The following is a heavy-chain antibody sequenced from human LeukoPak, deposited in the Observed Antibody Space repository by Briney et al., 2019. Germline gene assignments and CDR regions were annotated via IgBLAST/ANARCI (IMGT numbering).Heavy chain of an antibody. D-gene: IGHD3-9*01. J-gene: IGHJ4*02. CDR2: IWYDGSNK. CDR3: ARDSVLRYFDWLFGYFDY. CDR1: GFTFSSYA. Sequence: GGSLRLSCAASGFTFSSYAMHRVRQAPGKGLEWVAVIWYDGSNKYYADSVKGRFTISRDNSKNTLYLQMNSLRAEDTAVYYCARDSVLRYFDWLFGYFDYWGQGTLVTVSS. V-gene: IGHV3-33*08.